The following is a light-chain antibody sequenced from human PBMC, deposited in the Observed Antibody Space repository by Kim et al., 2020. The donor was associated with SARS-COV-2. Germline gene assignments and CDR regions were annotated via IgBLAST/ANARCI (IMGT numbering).Light chain of an antibody. V-gene: IGLV2-8*01. CDR3: SSEVGIDIYL. CDR2: EVS. Sequence: QSALTQPPSASGSPGQSVTISCTGTSSDVGAYDHVSWYQQHPGKAPKLIIYEVSKRPSGVPDRFSGSKSGNTASLTVSGLQAEDEADYYCSSEVGIDIYLFGPGTQVTVL. CDR1: SSDVGAYDH. J-gene: IGLJ1*01.